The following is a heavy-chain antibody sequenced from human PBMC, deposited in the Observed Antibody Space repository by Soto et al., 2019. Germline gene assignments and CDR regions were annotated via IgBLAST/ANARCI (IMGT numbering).Heavy chain of an antibody. CDR1: GFTFSSYA. CDR2: ISGSGGST. Sequence: LRLSCAASGFTFSSYAMSWVRQAPGKGLEWVSAISGSGGSTYYADSVKGRFTISRDNSKNTLYLQMNSLRAEDTAVYYCAKDQLDSSSWFRGWGAFDIWGQGTMVTVSS. CDR3: AKDQLDSSSWFRGWGAFDI. J-gene: IGHJ3*02. V-gene: IGHV3-23*01. D-gene: IGHD6-13*01.